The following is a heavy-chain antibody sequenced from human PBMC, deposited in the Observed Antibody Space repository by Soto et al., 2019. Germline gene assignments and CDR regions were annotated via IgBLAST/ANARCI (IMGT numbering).Heavy chain of an antibody. CDR3: AKGYGWDYLDY. D-gene: IGHD4-17*01. CDR1: GFTFGSYG. J-gene: IGHJ4*02. Sequence: GSLRLSCEASGFTFGSYGMTWVRQGPGKGLEWVSLIGADGGTTYTAEAVRGRFTIARDNSRNSLYLQMDNLRVEDTAVYYCAKGYGWDYLDYWGQGALVTVSS. CDR2: IGADGGTT. V-gene: IGHV3-23*01.